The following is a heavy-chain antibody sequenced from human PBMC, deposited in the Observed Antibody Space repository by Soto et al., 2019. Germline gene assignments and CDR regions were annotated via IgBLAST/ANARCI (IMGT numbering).Heavy chain of an antibody. Sequence: EVQLLESGGGLVQPGGSLRLSCAASGFTFSTFDMTWVRQPPGKGLEWVSLIRGSSGSTYYADSVKGRFTISKDISKNTLYLQMNSLRAEDTALYFCVKGAWLDYLGQGNMVTVSS. CDR3: VKGAWLDY. CDR2: IRGSSGST. J-gene: IGHJ4*02. V-gene: IGHV3-23*01. CDR1: GFTFSTFD.